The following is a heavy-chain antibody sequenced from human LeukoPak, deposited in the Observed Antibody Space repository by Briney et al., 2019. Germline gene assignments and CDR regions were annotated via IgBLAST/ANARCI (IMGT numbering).Heavy chain of an antibody. CDR1: GFAFYNYD. D-gene: IGHD4-17*01. V-gene: IGHV3-13*01. J-gene: IGHJ3*02. CDR2: IGTGTDT. Sequence: GGSLRLSCAACGFAFYNYDMPWVRQAPGKGMEWVSHIGTGTDTHYSGSVRGRFTISRENAKNSLYLHMNSLRAGDTAVYYCARDRRADYGRNDDAFDIWGQGTMVTV. CDR3: ARDRRADYGRNDDAFDI.